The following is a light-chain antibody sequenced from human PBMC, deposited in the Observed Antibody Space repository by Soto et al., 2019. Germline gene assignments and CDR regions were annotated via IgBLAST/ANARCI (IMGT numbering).Light chain of an antibody. V-gene: IGLV2-14*01. J-gene: IGLJ1*01. CDR3: CSLTTRDSHV. CDR2: AVS. Sequence: QSVLTQPASVSGSPGQSITISCTGTSGDIGSYNRVSWYQQHPGKAPKLIIYAVSNRPSGVSNRFSGSKSGNTASLTISGLQAEDEADYYCCSLTTRDSHVFGTGTKLTVL. CDR1: SGDIGSYNR.